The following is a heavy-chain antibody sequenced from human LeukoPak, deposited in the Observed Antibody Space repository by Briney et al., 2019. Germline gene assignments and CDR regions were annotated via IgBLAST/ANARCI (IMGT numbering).Heavy chain of an antibody. J-gene: IGHJ4*02. D-gene: IGHD5-12*01. V-gene: IGHV4-59*08. CDR2: IYYTGRT. Sequence: SETLSLTCSVSGGSINSYYWSWLRQPPGKGPEWIGYIYYTGRTTYSPSLESRVTISVDTSKKQFSLRLRSVTAADTAVYYCARHKYSGYDHLTWGQGTLVTVSS. CDR1: GGSINSYY. CDR3: ARHKYSGYDHLT.